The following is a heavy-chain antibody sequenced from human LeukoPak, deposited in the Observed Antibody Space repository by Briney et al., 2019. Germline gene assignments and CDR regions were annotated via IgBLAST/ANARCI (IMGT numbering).Heavy chain of an antibody. CDR1: GFTFSSYA. V-gene: IGHV3-30-3*01. Sequence: GRSLRLSCAASGFTFSSYAMHWVRRAPGKGLEWVAVISYDGSNKYYADSVKGRFTISRDNSKNTLYLQMNSLRAEDTAVYYCARGSSMGRNWFDPWGQGTLVTVSS. J-gene: IGHJ5*02. CDR2: ISYDGSNK. CDR3: ARGSSMGRNWFDP. D-gene: IGHD3-10*01.